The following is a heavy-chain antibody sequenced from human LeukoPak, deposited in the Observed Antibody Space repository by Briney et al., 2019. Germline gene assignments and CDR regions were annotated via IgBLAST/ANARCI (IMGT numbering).Heavy chain of an antibody. D-gene: IGHD3-10*01. CDR2: ISASGTDT. CDR1: GFTFSSYA. CDR3: AKQLGSGNYYPTGEDY. Sequence: GESLKISCAASGFTFSSYAMHWVRQAPGKGLEWVSAISASGTDTYYADSVKGRFTISRDTSKNTVYLQMNSLRDEDTAVYYFAKQLGSGNYYPTGEDYWGQGTLVTVFS. V-gene: IGHV3-23*01. J-gene: IGHJ4*02.